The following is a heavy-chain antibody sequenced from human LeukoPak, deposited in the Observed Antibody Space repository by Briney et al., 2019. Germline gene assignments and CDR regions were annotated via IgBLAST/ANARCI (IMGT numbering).Heavy chain of an antibody. D-gene: IGHD2-2*01. Sequence: SETLSLTCTVSGGSINGYYWSWIRQPPGKGLEWIGYIYFSGSTKYNPSLKSRVTISVDTSKNQFALKLSSVTAADTAVYYCARGRGKVVPASWFAWFDPWGQGTLVTVSS. V-gene: IGHV4-59*01. CDR1: GGSINGYY. CDR3: ARGRGKVVPASWFAWFDP. CDR2: IYFSGST. J-gene: IGHJ5*02.